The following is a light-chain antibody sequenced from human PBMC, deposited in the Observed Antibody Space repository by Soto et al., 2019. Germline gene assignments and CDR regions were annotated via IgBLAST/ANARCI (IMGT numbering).Light chain of an antibody. J-gene: IGKJ1*01. CDR3: RPGTYWPPGT. CDR2: KVS. V-gene: IGKV2-30*01. CDR1: QRLLYSDGNTY. Sequence: DVVMTQSPLSLPVTLGQPASISCRSSQRLLYSDGNTYLSWFQQRPGQSTRRLIYKVSIRDSGVPDRFSGSVSGTDFTLKITRGEAQDVVVYYCRPGTYWPPGTFGQGTKVQS.